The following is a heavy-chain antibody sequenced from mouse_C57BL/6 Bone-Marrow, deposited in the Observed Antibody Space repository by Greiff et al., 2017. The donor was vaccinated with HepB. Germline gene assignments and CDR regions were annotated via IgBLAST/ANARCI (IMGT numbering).Heavy chain of an antibody. CDR2: IWRGGST. CDR3: ANNYYGSSGDYAMDY. J-gene: IGHJ4*01. Sequence: QVQLQQSGPGLVQPSQSLSITCTVSGFSLTSYGVHWVRQSPGKGLEWMGVIWRGGSTDYNAAFMSRLSITKDNSKSQVFFKMNSLQADDTAIYYCANNYYGSSGDYAMDYWGQGTSVTVSS. CDR1: GFSLTSYG. D-gene: IGHD1-1*01. V-gene: IGHV2-5*01.